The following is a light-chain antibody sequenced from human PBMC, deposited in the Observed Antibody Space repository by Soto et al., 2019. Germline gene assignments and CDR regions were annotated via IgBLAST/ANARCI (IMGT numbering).Light chain of an antibody. CDR3: QQYNNWPRT. J-gene: IGKJ1*01. Sequence: VLTQSPATLSLSPGERATLSCRASRSISTYLAWYQQKPGQAPRLLIYEALNRATGIPARFSGSGSGTEFTLTISSLQFEDFAVYYCQQYNNWPRTFGQGTKVDIK. V-gene: IGKV3-11*01. CDR2: EAL. CDR1: RSISTY.